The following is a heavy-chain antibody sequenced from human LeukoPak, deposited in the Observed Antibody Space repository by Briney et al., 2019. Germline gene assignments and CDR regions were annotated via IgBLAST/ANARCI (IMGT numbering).Heavy chain of an antibody. J-gene: IGHJ4*02. CDR2: IIGGGDYT. CDR3: AKGIYPSTSYYDS. CDR1: GFTFSSYV. D-gene: IGHD2/OR15-2a*01. V-gene: IGHV3-23*01. Sequence: GGSLRLSCAASGFTFSSYVMTWVRQAPGKGLAWVSTIIGGGDYTYYVDSVKGRFTISRDNSKSTLYLQVNSLRAEDTAVYYCAKGIYPSTSYYDSWGQGTLSPSPQ.